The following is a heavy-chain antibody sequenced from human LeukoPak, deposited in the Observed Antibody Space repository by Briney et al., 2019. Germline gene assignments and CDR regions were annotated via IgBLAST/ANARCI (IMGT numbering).Heavy chain of an antibody. CDR3: ARDWVYSGSYLLGY. CDR1: GYTFSGYY. Sequence: ASVKVSCKTSGYTFSGYYLHWVRQAPGQGLEWMGWINPTSGGTKFAQKFQGRVTMTRDTSISTAYMELSRLRSDDTAVYYCARDWVYSGSYLLGYWGQGTLVTVSS. V-gene: IGHV1-2*02. D-gene: IGHD1-26*01. CDR2: INPTSGGT. J-gene: IGHJ4*02.